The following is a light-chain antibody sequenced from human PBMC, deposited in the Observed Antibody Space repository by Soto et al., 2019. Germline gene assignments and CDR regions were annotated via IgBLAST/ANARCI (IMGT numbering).Light chain of an antibody. CDR3: CSYAGSFTWV. J-gene: IGLJ3*02. V-gene: IGLV2-11*01. CDR2: DVS. Sequence: QSALTQPRSVSGSPGQSVTISCTGTSSDVGGYNYVSWFQQYPGKAPKLMIYDVSGRPSGVPDRFSGSKSGNTASLTISGLQADDEADYYCCSYAGSFTWVFGGGTKLTVL. CDR1: SSDVGGYNY.